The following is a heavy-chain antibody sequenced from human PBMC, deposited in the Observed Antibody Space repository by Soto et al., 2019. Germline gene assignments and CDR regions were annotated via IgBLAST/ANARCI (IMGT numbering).Heavy chain of an antibody. J-gene: IGHJ4*02. CDR2: IYFGGSA. V-gene: IGHV4-39*01. Sequence: SETLFLTSTLSGRPIRTCSYYWRWVRQPPGKGLEWIGSIYFGGSAYYNPSLKSRVTISVDTSKNQFSLNLDSVTAADTAVYYCARHLNAVLLDYWGQGTLVTVS. D-gene: IGHD6-19*01. CDR1: GRPIRTCSYY. CDR3: ARHLNAVLLDY.